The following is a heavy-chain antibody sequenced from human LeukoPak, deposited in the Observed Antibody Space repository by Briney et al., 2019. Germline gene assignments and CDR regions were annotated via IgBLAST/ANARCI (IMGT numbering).Heavy chain of an antibody. CDR3: ARIRGTYCSSTTCSFEDF. D-gene: IGHD2-2*01. CDR1: GFSFTNNGMC. CDR2: IDWDDDK. V-gene: IGHV2-70*11. Sequence: SGPALVKPTQTLTLTCTFSGFSFTNNGMCVTWIRQPPGKALEWLARIDWDDDKYYSASLKTRLTISKDTSKNQVLLTMTNMDPVDTATYYCARIRGTYCSSTTCSFEDFWGQGTLVTVSS. J-gene: IGHJ4*02.